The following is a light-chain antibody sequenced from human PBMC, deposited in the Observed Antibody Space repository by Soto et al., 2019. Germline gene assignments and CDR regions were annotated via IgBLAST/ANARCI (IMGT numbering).Light chain of an antibody. CDR3: QQSYIMPFT. J-gene: IGKJ3*01. Sequence: DIQMTQSPSSLSASVGDRVTSTCRASQSINTYLNWYQQKPGKAPKLLIFAASSLQSGVPSRFSGSGSGTDFTLTISSLQPDDFATYYCQQSYIMPFTFGPGTKVYIK. CDR2: AAS. V-gene: IGKV1-39*01. CDR1: QSINTY.